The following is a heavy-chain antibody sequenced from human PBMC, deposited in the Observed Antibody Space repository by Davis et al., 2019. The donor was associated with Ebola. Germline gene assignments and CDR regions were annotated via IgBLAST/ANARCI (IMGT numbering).Heavy chain of an antibody. CDR3: ARGFIAARRGSWFDP. J-gene: IGHJ5*02. CDR2: ISGSGGST. CDR1: VITFSSYA. D-gene: IGHD6-6*01. Sequence: PGGSLRLSCTDSVITFSSYAMTWVRQAPGKGLEWVSAISGSGGSTYYADSVKGRFTISRDNAKNSLYLQMNSLRAEDTAVYYCARGFIAARRGSWFDPWGQGTLVTVSS. V-gene: IGHV3-23*01.